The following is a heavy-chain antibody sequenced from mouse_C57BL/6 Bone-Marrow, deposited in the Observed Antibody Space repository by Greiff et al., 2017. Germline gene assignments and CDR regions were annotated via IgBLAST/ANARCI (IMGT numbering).Heavy chain of an antibody. Sequence: QVQLQQPGAELVKPGASVKMSCKASGYTFTSSWITWVKQRPGQGLEWIGDIYPGSGSTTYNEKFKSKATLTVDTSSSTAYMQLSSLTSEDSAVYYCARWGQLRLPEYYAMDYWGQGTSVTDSS. J-gene: IGHJ4*01. CDR1: GYTFTSSW. CDR2: IYPGSGST. D-gene: IGHD3-2*02. CDR3: ARWGQLRLPEYYAMDY. V-gene: IGHV1-55*01.